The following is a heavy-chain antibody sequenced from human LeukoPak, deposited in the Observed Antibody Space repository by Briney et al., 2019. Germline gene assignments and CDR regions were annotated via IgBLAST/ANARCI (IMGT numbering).Heavy chain of an antibody. CDR1: GFTFTSYA. Sequence: PGGSLRLSCAASGFTFTSYAMSWVRQAPGKGLEWIATIYHSGSTYHNASLKSRVTISVDTSKSHFSLKLSSVTAADTAMYYCARYTGVNAYYFDYWGQGTLVTVST. CDR2: IYHSGST. J-gene: IGHJ4*02. D-gene: IGHD3-10*01. V-gene: IGHV4-38-2*01. CDR3: ARYTGVNAYYFDY.